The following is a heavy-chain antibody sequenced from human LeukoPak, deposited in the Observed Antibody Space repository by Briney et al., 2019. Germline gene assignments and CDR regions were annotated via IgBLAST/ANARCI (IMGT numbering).Heavy chain of an antibody. V-gene: IGHV3-30-3*01. CDR3: AKDSKTYSGSYGVDY. CDR1: GFTFSSYA. CDR2: ISYDGSNK. D-gene: IGHD1-26*01. J-gene: IGHJ4*02. Sequence: GGSLRLSCAASGFTFSSYAMHWVRQAPGKGLEWVAVISYDGSNKYYADSVKGRFTISRDNSKNTLYLQMNSLRAEDTAVYYCAKDSKTYSGSYGVDYWGQGTLVTVSS.